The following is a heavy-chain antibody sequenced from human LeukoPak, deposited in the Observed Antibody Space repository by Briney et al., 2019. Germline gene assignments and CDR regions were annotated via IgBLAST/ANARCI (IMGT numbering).Heavy chain of an antibody. Sequence: SETLSLTCSVSGGSISSASYYWGWIRQPPGMGLEWIGSIYYNDNTYKNPSLKSRVTMSVDTSKNLFSLNLSSVTAADTAVYFCARSPFQGGDLLQCFDYWGQGTLVTVSS. CDR2: IYYNDNT. D-gene: IGHD1-26*01. J-gene: IGHJ4*02. CDR1: GGSISSASYY. V-gene: IGHV4-39*01. CDR3: ARSPFQGGDLLQCFDY.